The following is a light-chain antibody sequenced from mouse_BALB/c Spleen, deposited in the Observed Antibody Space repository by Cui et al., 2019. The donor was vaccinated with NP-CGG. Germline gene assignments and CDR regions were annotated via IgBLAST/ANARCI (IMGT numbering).Light chain of an antibody. CDR1: TGAVTTSNY. V-gene: IGLV1*01. CDR2: GTN. CDR3: ALWYSNHWV. Sequence: QAVVTQESALTTSPGETVTLTCRSGTGAVTTSNYANWVQEKPDHLFTGLIGGTNNRVPGVPARFSDSLIGDKAALTITGAQTEDEAMYFCALWYSNHWVFSGGTILTVL. J-gene: IGLJ1*01.